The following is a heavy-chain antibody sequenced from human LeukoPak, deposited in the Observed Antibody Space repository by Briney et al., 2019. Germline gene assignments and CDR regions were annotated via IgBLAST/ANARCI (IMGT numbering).Heavy chain of an antibody. CDR2: IYPGDSAT. Sequence: GESLKISCKGSGYSFTSYWIGWVRQLPGKGLEWMGIIYPGDSATRYSPSFQGQVTISVDTSIRTAYLQWSSLKASDTAMYYCAGGITANYFDYWGQGTLVTVSS. V-gene: IGHV5-51*01. CDR3: AGGITANYFDY. D-gene: IGHD6-13*01. J-gene: IGHJ4*02. CDR1: GYSFTSYW.